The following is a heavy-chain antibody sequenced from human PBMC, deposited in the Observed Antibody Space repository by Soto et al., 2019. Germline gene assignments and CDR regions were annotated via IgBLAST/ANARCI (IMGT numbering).Heavy chain of an antibody. J-gene: IGHJ1*01. V-gene: IGHV3-21*01. CDR2: ISSASSET. CDR1: GFTFSGVI. CDR3: ARVAY. Sequence: GGSLRLSCEASGFTFSGVIMNWVRQVPGKGLEWVASISSASSETWYADSVKGRFIISRDNAQNSLFLQMNTLRPEDSAIYYCARVAYWGPGTQVTVSS.